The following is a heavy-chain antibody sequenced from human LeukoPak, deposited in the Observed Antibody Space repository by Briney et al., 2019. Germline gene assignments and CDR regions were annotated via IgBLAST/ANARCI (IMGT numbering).Heavy chain of an antibody. CDR1: GYSISSGYY. CDR2: IYHSGST. Sequence: PSETLSLTCTVSGYSISSGYYWGWIRQPPGKGLEWIGSIYHSGSTYYNPSLKSRVTISVDTSKNQFSLKLSSVTAADTAVYYCARHRGIVVVVAATRTGWFDPWGQGTLVTVSS. J-gene: IGHJ5*02. D-gene: IGHD2-15*01. V-gene: IGHV4-38-2*02. CDR3: ARHRGIVVVVAATRTGWFDP.